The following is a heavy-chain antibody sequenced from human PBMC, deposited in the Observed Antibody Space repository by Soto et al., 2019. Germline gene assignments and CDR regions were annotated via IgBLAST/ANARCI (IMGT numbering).Heavy chain of an antibody. CDR2: ISAYNGNT. V-gene: IGHV1-18*01. CDR3: ARDLSSITIFGVAPKSDAFDI. Sequence: ASVKVSCKASGYSFPSYGSSWGRQAPGQGLEWMGWISAYNGNTNYAQKLQGRVTMTTDTSTSTAYMELRSLRSDDTAVYYCARDLSSITIFGVAPKSDAFDIWGQGTMVTVSS. CDR1: GYSFPSYG. J-gene: IGHJ3*02. D-gene: IGHD3-3*01.